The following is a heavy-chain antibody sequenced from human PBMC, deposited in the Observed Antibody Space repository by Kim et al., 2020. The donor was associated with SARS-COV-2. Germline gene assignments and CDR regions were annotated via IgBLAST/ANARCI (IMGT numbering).Heavy chain of an antibody. V-gene: IGHV1-3*01. CDR3: ARGTIGSSSNWFDP. CDR1: GYTFSNSA. J-gene: IGHJ5*02. CDR2: INAGNGDT. Sequence: DSVKVSCRASGYTFSNSAMHWVRQAPGQSLEWMGKINAGNGDTKYSQKFQGRVTITRDTSATTVYMEVSSLTSEDTSVYYCARGTIGSSSNWFDPWGQGTQVTVSS. D-gene: IGHD6-6*01.